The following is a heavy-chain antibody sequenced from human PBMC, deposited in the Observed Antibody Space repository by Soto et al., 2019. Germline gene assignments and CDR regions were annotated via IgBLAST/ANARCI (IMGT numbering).Heavy chain of an antibody. V-gene: IGHV3-30*18. CDR3: AKNSDSYCSSTSCYQGEGYYYYGMDV. Sequence: QVQLVESGGGVVQPGRSLRLSCAASGFTFSSYGMHWVRQAPGKGLEWVAVISYDGSNKYYADSVKCRFTISRDNSKNRLYLQMNSLKAEDTAVYYCAKNSDSYCSSTSCYQGEGYYYYGMDVWGQGTTVTVSS. J-gene: IGHJ6*02. CDR2: ISYDGSNK. D-gene: IGHD2-2*01. CDR1: GFTFSSYG.